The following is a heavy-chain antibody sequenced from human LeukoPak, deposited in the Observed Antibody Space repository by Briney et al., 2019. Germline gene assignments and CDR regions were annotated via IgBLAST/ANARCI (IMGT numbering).Heavy chain of an antibody. D-gene: IGHD3-22*01. V-gene: IGHV3-30*04. CDR2: ISYDGSNK. CDR3: ARGASYYDSSGYYYY. Sequence: PGGSLRLSCAASGFTFSSYAMHWVRQAPGKGREGVAVISYDGSNKYYADSVKGRFTISRDNSKNTLYLQMNSLRAEDTAVYYCARGASYYDSSGYYYYWGQGTLVTVSS. J-gene: IGHJ4*02. CDR1: GFTFSSYA.